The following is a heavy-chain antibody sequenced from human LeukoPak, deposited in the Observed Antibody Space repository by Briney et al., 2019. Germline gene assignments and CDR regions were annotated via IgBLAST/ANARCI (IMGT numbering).Heavy chain of an antibody. CDR2: ITSSGRTP. Sequence: GGSLRLSCEAPGFTFNTHAMSWVRQAPGKGLEWVASITSSGRTPSYTDSVKGRFTISRDHSKNSLYLQMNSLRGEDTAVYYCAKDRPIFYEASGSYYKIKGDFWGQGSLVTVSS. D-gene: IGHD3-10*01. V-gene: IGHV3-23*01. J-gene: IGHJ4*02. CDR3: AKDRPIFYEASGSYYKIKGDF. CDR1: GFTFNTHA.